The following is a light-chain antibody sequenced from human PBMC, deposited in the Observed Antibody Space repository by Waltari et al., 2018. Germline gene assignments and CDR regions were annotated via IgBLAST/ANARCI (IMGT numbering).Light chain of an antibody. CDR1: QSISNT. CDR2: DAS. Sequence: EIVMTQSPSNLSLSPGERASLSCRASQSISNTLACYQQKPGQAPRLLVYDASTRATGVPARLSGSGSDREFTLTITSLQSEDFAVYFCHHYGAWPLLFIFGGGTKVEIK. V-gene: IGKV3-15*01. CDR3: HHYGAWPLLFI. J-gene: IGKJ4*01.